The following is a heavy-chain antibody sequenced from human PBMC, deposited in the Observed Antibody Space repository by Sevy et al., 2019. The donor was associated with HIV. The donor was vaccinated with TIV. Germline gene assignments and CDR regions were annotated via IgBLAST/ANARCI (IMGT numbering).Heavy chain of an antibody. CDR3: ARGRAGVSSSWYGAFDV. D-gene: IGHD6-13*01. J-gene: IGHJ3*01. Sequence: SETLSLTCAVSGGSINSGGYSWSWIRQPPGKGLEWIGYIFQSGATYYIPSLQSRVSISVDMSKNQFSLNLRSVTAADTAVYYCARGRAGVSSSWYGAFDVWGQGTMVTVSS. CDR2: IFQSGAT. CDR1: GGSINSGGYS. V-gene: IGHV4-30-2*01.